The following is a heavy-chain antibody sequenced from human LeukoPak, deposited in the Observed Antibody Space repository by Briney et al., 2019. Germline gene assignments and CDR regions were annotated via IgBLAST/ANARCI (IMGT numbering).Heavy chain of an antibody. Sequence: PSETLSLTCTVSGGSISSYYWSWIRQPPGKGLEWIGYIYYSGSTNYNPSLKSRVTISVDTSKNQFSLKLSSVTAADTAVYYCARGPCGGDCYRYYYDSSGYYSTLYFDYWGQGTLVTVSS. V-gene: IGHV4-59*08. D-gene: IGHD3-22*01. CDR1: GGSISSYY. J-gene: IGHJ4*02. CDR3: ARGPCGGDCYRYYYDSSGYYSTLYFDY. CDR2: IYYSGST.